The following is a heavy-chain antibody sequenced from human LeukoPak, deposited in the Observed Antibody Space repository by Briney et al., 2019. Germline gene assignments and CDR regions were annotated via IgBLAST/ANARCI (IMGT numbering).Heavy chain of an antibody. J-gene: IGHJ4*02. CDR3: ATRGYSYGSRNSGSDY. CDR2: ISYDGSNK. V-gene: IGHV3-30-3*01. CDR1: GFTFSSYA. D-gene: IGHD5-18*01. Sequence: GGSLRLSCAASGFTFSSYAMHWVRQAPGKGLEWVAVISYDGSNKYYADSVKGRFTISRDNSKNTLYLQMNSLRAEDTAVYYCATRGYSYGSRNSGSDYWGQGTLVTVSS.